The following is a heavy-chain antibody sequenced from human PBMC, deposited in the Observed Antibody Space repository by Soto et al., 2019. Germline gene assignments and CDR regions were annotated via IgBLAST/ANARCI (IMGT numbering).Heavy chain of an antibody. J-gene: IGHJ3*02. V-gene: IGHV5-51*01. CDR2: IYPGDSDT. CDR3: ARTRSYDSSGYYYSHAFDI. D-gene: IGHD3-22*01. CDR1: GYSFTSYW. Sequence: GESLKISCKGSGYSFTSYWIGWVRQMPGKGLEWMGIIYPGDSDTRYSPSFQGQVTISADKSISTAYLQWSSLKASDTAMYYCARTRSYDSSGYYYSHAFDIWGQGTMVTVSS.